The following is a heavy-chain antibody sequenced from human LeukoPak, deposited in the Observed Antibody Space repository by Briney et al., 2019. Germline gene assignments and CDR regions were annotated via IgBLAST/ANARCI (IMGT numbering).Heavy chain of an antibody. J-gene: IGHJ2*01. CDR3: ARDRTSSGWYPDYWYFDL. V-gene: IGHV4-59*01. D-gene: IGHD6-19*01. Sequence: SETLSLTCTVSGGSISIYYWSWIRQPPGKGLEWIGYIYYSGSTNYNPSLKSRVTISVDTSKNQVSLKLSSVTAADTAVYYCARDRTSSGWYPDYWYFDLWGRGTLVTVSS. CDR1: GGSISIYY. CDR2: IYYSGST.